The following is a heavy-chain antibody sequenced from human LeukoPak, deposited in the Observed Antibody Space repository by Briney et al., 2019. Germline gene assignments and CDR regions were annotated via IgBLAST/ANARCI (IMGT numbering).Heavy chain of an antibody. V-gene: IGHV1-18*01. CDR2: ISAYNGNT. D-gene: IGHD3-10*01. Sequence: ASVKVSCKASGYTFTSYGISWVRQAPGRGLERMGWISAYNGNTNYAQKLQGRVTMTTDTSTSTAYMELRSLRSDDTAVYYCARDHMVRGVFRFWGQGTLVTVSS. J-gene: IGHJ4*02. CDR1: GYTFTSYG. CDR3: ARDHMVRGVFRF.